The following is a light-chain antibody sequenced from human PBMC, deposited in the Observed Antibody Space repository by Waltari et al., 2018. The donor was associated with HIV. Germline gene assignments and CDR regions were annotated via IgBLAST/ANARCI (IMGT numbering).Light chain of an antibody. Sequence: MPQSPPTVSVSTGDKATLSCWASQSINSNLAWYRQKPGQPPSLLMFKASIRATGVPDPFSGWGSGSAFTLTISNLQSEDFATYYCQQYNVSPATFGGGTRMEIK. CDR2: KAS. V-gene: IGKV3-15*01. CDR1: QSINSN. J-gene: IGKJ4*01. CDR3: QQYNVSPAT.